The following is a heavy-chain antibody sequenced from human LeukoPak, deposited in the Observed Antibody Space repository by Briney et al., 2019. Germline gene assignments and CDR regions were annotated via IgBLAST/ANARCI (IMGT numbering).Heavy chain of an antibody. D-gene: IGHD3-3*01. CDR3: AKDGLFGVVTPYYYYYMDV. CDR1: GFTFDDYA. J-gene: IGHJ6*03. Sequence: GGSLRLSCAASGFTFDDYAMHWVRQAPGKGLEWVSLISWDGGSTYYADSVKGRFTVSRDNSKNSLYLQMNSLRAEDTALYYCAKDGLFGVVTPYYYYYMDVWGKGTTVTVSS. CDR2: ISWDGGST. V-gene: IGHV3-43D*04.